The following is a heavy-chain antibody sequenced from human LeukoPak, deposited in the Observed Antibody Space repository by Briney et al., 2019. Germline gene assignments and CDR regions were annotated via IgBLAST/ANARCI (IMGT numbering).Heavy chain of an antibody. J-gene: IGHJ4*02. CDR3: ARVGQMGWPRSPYFDY. CDR2: INHSGST. D-gene: IGHD5-12*01. V-gene: IGHV4-34*01. Sequence: SETLSLTCAVYGGSFSGYYWSWIRQPPGKGLEGIGEINHSGSTNYNPALKSRVTISVDTSKNQFSLKLNSVTAADTAVYYCARVGQMGWPRSPYFDYWGQGTLVTVSS. CDR1: GGSFSGYY.